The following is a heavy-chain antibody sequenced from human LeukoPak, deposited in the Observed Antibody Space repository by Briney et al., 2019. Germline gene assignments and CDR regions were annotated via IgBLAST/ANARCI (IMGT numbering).Heavy chain of an antibody. V-gene: IGHV1-2*02. Sequence: GASVKVSCKASGYTFTGYYMHWVRQAPGQGLEWMGWINPNSGGTNYAQKFQGRVTMTRDTSISTAYMELSRLRSDDTAVYYCASSAGIAVAGCFDYWGQGTLVTVSS. CDR2: INPNSGGT. CDR3: ASSAGIAVAGCFDY. CDR1: GYTFTGYY. J-gene: IGHJ4*02. D-gene: IGHD6-19*01.